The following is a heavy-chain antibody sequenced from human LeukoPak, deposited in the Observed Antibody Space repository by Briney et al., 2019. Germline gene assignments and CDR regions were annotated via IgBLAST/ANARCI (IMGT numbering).Heavy chain of an antibody. CDR2: INPNSGGT. Sequence: GASVKVSCKASGYTFTGHYIHWVRQAPGQGLEWMGWINPNSGGTNFAQKYQDRVTMTRDTSISTAYMELSRLRSDDTAVYYCARLVVPAATLGAFDIWGQGTMVTVSS. CDR1: GYTFTGHY. J-gene: IGHJ3*02. V-gene: IGHV1-2*02. CDR3: ARLVVPAATLGAFDI. D-gene: IGHD2-2*01.